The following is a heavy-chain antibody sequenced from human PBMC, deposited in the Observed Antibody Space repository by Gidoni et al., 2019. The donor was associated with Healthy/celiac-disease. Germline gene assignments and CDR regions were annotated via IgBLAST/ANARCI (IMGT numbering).Heavy chain of an antibody. Sequence: EVQLVESGGGLVKPGGSLRLSCAASGFPFSSYSMNWVRQAPGKGLEWVSSISSSSSYIYYADSVKGRFTISRDNAKNSLYLQMNSLRAEDTAVYYCARVVRYFDWLLYYFDYWGQGTLVTVSS. J-gene: IGHJ4*02. V-gene: IGHV3-21*01. CDR3: ARVVRYFDWLLYYFDY. D-gene: IGHD3-9*01. CDR1: GFPFSSYS. CDR2: ISSSSSYI.